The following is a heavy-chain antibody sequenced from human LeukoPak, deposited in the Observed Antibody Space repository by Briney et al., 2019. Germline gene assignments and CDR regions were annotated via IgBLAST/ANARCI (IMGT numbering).Heavy chain of an antibody. CDR1: GFTFSRSA. D-gene: IGHD3-22*01. J-gene: IGHJ4*02. Sequence: GGSLGLSCAASGFTFSRSAMTWVRQGPGTGLEFVASIIYSGGATYYADSVKGRFTISRDNSKKTLYLQMNSLRAEDTALYYCAKDGLYYDGSEHVYYFDSWGQATLVTVSS. V-gene: IGHV3-23*01. CDR2: IIYSGGAT. CDR3: AKDGLYYDGSEHVYYFDS.